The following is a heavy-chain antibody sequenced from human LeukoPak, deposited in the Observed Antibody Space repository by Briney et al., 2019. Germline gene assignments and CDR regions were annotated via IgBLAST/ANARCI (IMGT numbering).Heavy chain of an antibody. Sequence: PSETLSLTCTVSGCSISSYYWSWIRQPPGKGLEWIGYIYYSGSTNYNPSLKSRVTISVDTSKNQFSLKLSSVTAADTAVYYCARRVGATGIDYWGQGTLVTVSS. V-gene: IGHV4-59*01. CDR1: GCSISSYY. CDR2: IYYSGST. J-gene: IGHJ4*02. CDR3: ARRVGATGIDY. D-gene: IGHD1-26*01.